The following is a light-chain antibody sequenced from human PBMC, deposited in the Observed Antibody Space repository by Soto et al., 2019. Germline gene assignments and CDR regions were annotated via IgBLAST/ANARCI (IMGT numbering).Light chain of an antibody. J-gene: IGLJ1*01. CDR3: QTWDSTTAWV. CDR1: NLGHKY. V-gene: IGLV3-1*01. CDR2: QDT. Sequence: SYELTQPPSVSVSPGQTATVTLSGDNLGHKYACWYHQKPGQSPVLVIYQDTKRPSGIPERFSGSNSGNTATLTISGTQAMDEGDYYCQTWDSTTAWVFGTGTKLTVL.